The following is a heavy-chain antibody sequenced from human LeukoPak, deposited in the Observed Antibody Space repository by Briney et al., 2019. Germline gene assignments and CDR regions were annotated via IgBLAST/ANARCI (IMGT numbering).Heavy chain of an antibody. Sequence: GGSLRLSCAASGFTFSSYARSWVRQAPGKGLEWVSAISGSGGSTYYADSVKGRFTISRDNSKNTLYLQMNSLRAEDTAVYYCAKIGGSSGYYGYLDYWGQGTLVTVSS. CDR3: AKIGGSSGYYGYLDY. CDR1: GFTFSSYA. V-gene: IGHV3-23*01. CDR2: ISGSGGST. J-gene: IGHJ4*02. D-gene: IGHD3-22*01.